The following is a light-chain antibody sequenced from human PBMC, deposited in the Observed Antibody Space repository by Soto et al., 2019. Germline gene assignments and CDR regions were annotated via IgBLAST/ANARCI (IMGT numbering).Light chain of an antibody. CDR3: QQYGSSPLT. J-gene: IGKJ1*01. V-gene: IGKV3-20*01. CDR2: GAS. Sequence: EIVLTQSPGTLSLSPGERATLSCRASQSVSSSYLAWYQQKPGQAPRLLIYGASSRATGIPDRFSGSGSGTDFTVTISRLEPEAFAVYYCQQYGSSPLTFGQGTKVDIK. CDR1: QSVSSSY.